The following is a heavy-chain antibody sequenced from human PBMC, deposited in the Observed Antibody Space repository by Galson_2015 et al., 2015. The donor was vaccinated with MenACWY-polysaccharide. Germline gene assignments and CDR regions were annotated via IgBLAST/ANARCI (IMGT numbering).Heavy chain of an antibody. V-gene: IGHV4-4*07. J-gene: IGHJ4*02. Sequence: ETLSLTCTVSRGSIYSYYWSWIRQPAGQGLEWIGHISTSGSTIYNPSLKSRITLSLDTSNNQISLNLTSVTAADTAVYYCARVGYSGYDSRFEHWGQGTLVAVSS. CDR1: RGSIYSYY. D-gene: IGHD5-12*01. CDR3: ARVGYSGYDSRFEH. CDR2: ISTSGST.